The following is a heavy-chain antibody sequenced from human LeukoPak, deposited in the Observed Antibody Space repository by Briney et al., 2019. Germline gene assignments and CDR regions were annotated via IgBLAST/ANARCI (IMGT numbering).Heavy chain of an antibody. Sequence: SETLSLTCTVSGGSMRHYYWSWIRQPPGKGLEWIGYIYYIGSTNYNPSFKSRVTISVDTSNNQFSLKLNSVTVADTAVYYCARTGTTFFDYWGQGSLVTVSA. J-gene: IGHJ4*02. CDR3: ARTGTTFFDY. CDR2: IYYIGST. CDR1: GGSMRHYY. V-gene: IGHV4-59*01. D-gene: IGHD1-7*01.